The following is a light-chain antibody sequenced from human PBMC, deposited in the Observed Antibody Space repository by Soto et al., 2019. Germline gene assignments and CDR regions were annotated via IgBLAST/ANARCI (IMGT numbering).Light chain of an antibody. CDR2: DNN. V-gene: IGLV1-51*01. CDR1: SSNIGNNY. J-gene: IGLJ1*01. Sequence: QSVLTQPPSVSAAPGQKVTISCSGSSSNIGNNYVSWYQQLPGTAPKLLIYDNNKRPSGIPDRFSGSKSGTSATLGITGLQTGDEADYYCGTWDSSLSAPLYVFGTGTKLTVL. CDR3: GTWDSSLSAPLYV.